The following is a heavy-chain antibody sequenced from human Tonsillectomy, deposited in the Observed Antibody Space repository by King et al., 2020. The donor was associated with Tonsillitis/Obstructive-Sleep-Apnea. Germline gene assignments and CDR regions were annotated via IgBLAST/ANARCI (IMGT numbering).Heavy chain of an antibody. CDR3: ASTDLDAFDI. J-gene: IGHJ3*02. CDR1: GFTVSSNY. Sequence: VQLVESGGGLVQPGGSLRLSCAASGFTVSSNYMSGVRRARGKGLEWVSVMYRGGSKYYADSVKGRFTISRDNSKNTLYLQMNSLRAEDTAVYYCASTDLDAFDIWGQGTMVTVSS. V-gene: IGHV3-66*01. CDR2: MYRGGSK.